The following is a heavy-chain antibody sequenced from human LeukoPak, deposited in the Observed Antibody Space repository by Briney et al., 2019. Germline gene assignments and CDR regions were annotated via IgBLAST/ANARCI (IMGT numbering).Heavy chain of an antibody. J-gene: IGHJ4*02. D-gene: IGHD3-10*01. CDR3: ARCKDYYVSGSYYKTFDY. V-gene: IGHV4-39*07. Sequence: PSETLSLTCTVSSDSISSSSYYWGWIRQPPGKGLEWIGSIPYSGSTYYNPSLKSRVTISVDTSKNQFSLKLSSVTAADTAVYYCARCKDYYVSGSYYKTFDYWGQGTLVTVSS. CDR2: IPYSGST. CDR1: SDSISSSSYY.